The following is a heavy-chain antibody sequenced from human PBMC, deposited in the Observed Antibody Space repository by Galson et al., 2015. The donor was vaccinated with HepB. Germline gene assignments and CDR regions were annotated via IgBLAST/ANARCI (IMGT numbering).Heavy chain of an antibody. D-gene: IGHD4-17*01. J-gene: IGHJ4*02. Sequence: PALVKPTQTLTLTRTFSGFSLSTSGVGVGWIRQPPGKALEWLALIYWNDDKRYSPSLKSRLTITKDTSKNQVVLTMTNMDPVDTATYYCAHMPTRYGDYGIFDYWGQGTLVTVSS. CDR2: IYWNDDK. CDR1: GFSLSTSGVG. V-gene: IGHV2-5*01. CDR3: AHMPTRYGDYGIFDY.